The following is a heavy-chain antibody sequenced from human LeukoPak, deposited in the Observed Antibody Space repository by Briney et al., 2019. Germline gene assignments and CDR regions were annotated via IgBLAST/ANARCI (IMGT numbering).Heavy chain of an antibody. Sequence: ETRSLTCTVSGGSLRSSNYYWGWIRQPPGKGLEWIGSLYYSGSTYYNPSHKSRAALSVDKSKNQFSLKLSSVTAADTAVYYCARDSGITMVRGVCFDYWGQGTL. J-gene: IGHJ4*02. CDR1: GGSLRSSNYY. CDR3: ARDSGITMVRGVCFDY. V-gene: IGHV4-39*07. CDR2: LYYSGST. D-gene: IGHD3-10*01.